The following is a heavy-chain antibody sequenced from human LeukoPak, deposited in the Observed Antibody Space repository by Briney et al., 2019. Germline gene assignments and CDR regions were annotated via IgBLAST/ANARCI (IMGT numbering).Heavy chain of an antibody. V-gene: IGHV4-34*01. CDR3: ARGIIVGAPYFDY. CDR1: GGSFSGYY. CDR2: INHSGST. J-gene: IGHJ4*02. Sequence: PSETLSLTCAVYGGSFSGYYWSWIRQPPGKGLEWIGEINHSGSTNYNPSLKSRVTISVDTSKNQLSLKLSSVTAADTAVYYCARGIIVGAPYFDYWGQGTLVTVSS. D-gene: IGHD1-26*01.